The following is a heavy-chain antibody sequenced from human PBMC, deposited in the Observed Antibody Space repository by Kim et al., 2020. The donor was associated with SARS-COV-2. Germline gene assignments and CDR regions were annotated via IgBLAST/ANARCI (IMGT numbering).Heavy chain of an antibody. V-gene: IGHV4-34*01. J-gene: IGHJ4*02. CDR3: AVRGYSYGPFDY. D-gene: IGHD5-18*01. Sequence: NCNPPLTSRVTISVATSKNQFSLKLSSVTAADTAVYYCAVRGYSYGPFDYWGQGTLVTVSS.